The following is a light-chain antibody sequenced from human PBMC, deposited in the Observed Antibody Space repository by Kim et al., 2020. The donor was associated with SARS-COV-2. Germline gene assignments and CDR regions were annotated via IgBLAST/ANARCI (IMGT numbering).Light chain of an antibody. CDR3: QVWDSSRDQGV. CDR1: NIGSKS. Sequence: APGKTARITCGGNNIGSKSVHWYQQKPGQAPVLVIYYDSDRPSGIPERFSGSNSGNTATLTISRVEAGDEADYYCQVWDSSRDQGVFGGGTQLTVL. CDR2: YDS. J-gene: IGLJ3*02. V-gene: IGLV3-21*04.